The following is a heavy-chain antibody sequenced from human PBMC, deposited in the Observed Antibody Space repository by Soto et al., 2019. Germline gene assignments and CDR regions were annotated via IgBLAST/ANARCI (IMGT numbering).Heavy chain of an antibody. CDR2: ISYDGSNK. CDR3: ASFPYYYDSSGYSEGYDAFDI. Sequence: GGSLRLSCAASGFTSSSYAMHWVRQAPGKGLEWVAVISYDGSNKYYADSVKGRFTISRDNSKNTLYLQMNSLRAEDTAVYYCASFPYYYDSSGYSEGYDAFDIWGQGTMVTGSS. J-gene: IGHJ3*02. D-gene: IGHD3-22*01. V-gene: IGHV3-30-3*01. CDR1: GFTSSSYA.